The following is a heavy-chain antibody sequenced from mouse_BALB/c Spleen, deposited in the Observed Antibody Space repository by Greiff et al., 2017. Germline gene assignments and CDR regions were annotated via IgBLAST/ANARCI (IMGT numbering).Heavy chain of an antibody. CDR2: ISYSGST. CDR3: ARSYPPLYPWFAY. CDR1: GYSITSDYA. Sequence: DVKLQESGPGLVKPSQSLSLTCTVTGYSITSDYAWNWIRQFPGNKLEWMGYISYSGSTSYNPSLKSRISITRDTSKNQFFLQLNSVTTEDTATYYCARSYPPLYPWFAYWGQGTLVTVSA. D-gene: IGHD2-3*01. J-gene: IGHJ3*01. V-gene: IGHV3-2*02.